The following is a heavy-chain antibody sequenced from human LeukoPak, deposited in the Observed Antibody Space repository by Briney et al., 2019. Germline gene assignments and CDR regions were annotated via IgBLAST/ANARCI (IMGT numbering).Heavy chain of an antibody. J-gene: IGHJ3*02. D-gene: IGHD3-16*01. V-gene: IGHV1-18*01. CDR1: GYTFTSYG. CDR3: AYSYDPVAFDI. CDR2: ISAYNGNT. Sequence: ASVKVSCKASGYTFTSYGMSWVRQAPGQGLEWMGSISAYNGNTNYAQKLQGRVTMTTDTSTSTAYVELRSLRSDDTAVYYCAYSYDPVAFDIWGQGTMVTVSS.